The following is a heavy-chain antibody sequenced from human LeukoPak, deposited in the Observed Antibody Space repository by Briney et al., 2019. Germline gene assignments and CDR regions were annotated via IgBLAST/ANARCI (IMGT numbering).Heavy chain of an antibody. CDR3: ATSVGTTGTT. V-gene: IGHV4-59*08. CDR2: IYYTGTT. Sequence: SETLSLTCTVSAGSISSYYWNWLRQSPGKRLEWIGYIYYTGTTKYNPPLTSRVTISIDTSKNQFSLKLSSVTAADTAVYYCATSVGTTGTTWGQGTLVIVSS. J-gene: IGHJ4*02. D-gene: IGHD1-1*01. CDR1: AGSISSYY.